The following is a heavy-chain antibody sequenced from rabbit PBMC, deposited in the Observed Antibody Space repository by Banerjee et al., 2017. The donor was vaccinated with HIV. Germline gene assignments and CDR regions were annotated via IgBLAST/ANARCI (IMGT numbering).Heavy chain of an antibody. D-gene: IGHD6-1*01. CDR1: GFSFSSYW. Sequence: EESGGGLVQPEGSLTLSCTASGFSFSSYWIWWVRQAPGKGLELIAGITRSDGTYYASWAKGRFTVSKSSSTAVTLQMTSLTAADTATYFCARTADNDGYGYFDLWGPGTLVTVS. V-gene: IGHV1S45*01. CDR2: ITRSDGT. CDR3: ARTADNDGYGYFDL. J-gene: IGHJ4*01.